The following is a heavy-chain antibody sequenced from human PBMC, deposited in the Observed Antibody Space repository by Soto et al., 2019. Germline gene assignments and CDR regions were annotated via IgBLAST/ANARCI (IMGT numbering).Heavy chain of an antibody. D-gene: IGHD4-17*01. CDR3: ARVADLNNYGRIDY. CDR2: INHSGST. CDR1: GGTFSGYY. Sequence: QVQLQQWGAGLLKPSETLSLTCAVYGGTFSGYYWSWIRQPPGKGLEWIGEINHSGSTNYNPSLKSRVTISVDTSKNQFSLKLSSVTAADTAVYYCARVADLNNYGRIDYWGQGTLVTVSS. J-gene: IGHJ4*02. V-gene: IGHV4-34*01.